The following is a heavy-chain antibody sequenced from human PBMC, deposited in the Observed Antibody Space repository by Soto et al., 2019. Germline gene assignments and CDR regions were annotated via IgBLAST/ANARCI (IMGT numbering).Heavy chain of an antibody. CDR1: GFSLSTDGVG. D-gene: IGHD4-17*01. J-gene: IGHJ5*01. V-gene: IGHV2-5*01. Sequence: QITLQESGLTLVRPTQTLTLTCTFSGFSLSTDGVGVVWIRQPPGKALEWLALIYYNDDKRFNPSLQSRLTITKDASKNQVVLTMTNMDPVDTGTYYCAHAVGEYGPNWFDSWGQGTRVAVSS. CDR2: IYYNDDK. CDR3: AHAVGEYGPNWFDS.